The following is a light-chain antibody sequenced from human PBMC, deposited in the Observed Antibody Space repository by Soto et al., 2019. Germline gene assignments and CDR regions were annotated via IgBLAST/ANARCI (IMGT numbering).Light chain of an antibody. V-gene: IGKV3-11*01. CDR1: QSVRSN. CDR3: QQRSDWPWT. CDR2: GAS. Sequence: EIVMTQSPATLSVSPGERATFSCRASQSVRSNLAWYQQKPGQAPRLLIYGASNRATGIPARFSGGGSGTDFTLTISNLEPEDFAVYYCQQRSDWPWTFGQGTKVDIK. J-gene: IGKJ1*01.